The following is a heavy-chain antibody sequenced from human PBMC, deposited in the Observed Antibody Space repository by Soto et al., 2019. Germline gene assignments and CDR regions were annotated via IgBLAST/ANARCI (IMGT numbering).Heavy chain of an antibody. CDR2: INPNSGGT. J-gene: IGHJ5*02. D-gene: IGHD4-4*01. V-gene: IGHV1-2*02. CDR1: GYTFTGYY. CDR3: ARENTVTVDNWFDP. Sequence: ASVKVSCKASGYTFTGYYMHWVRQAPGQGLEWMGWINPNSGGTNYAQKFQGRVTMTRDTSISTAYMELSRLRPDDTAVYYCARENTVTVDNWFDPWGQGTLVTVSS.